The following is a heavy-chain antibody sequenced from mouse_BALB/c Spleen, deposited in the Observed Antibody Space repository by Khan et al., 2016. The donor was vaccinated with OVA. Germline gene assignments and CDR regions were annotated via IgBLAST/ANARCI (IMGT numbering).Heavy chain of an antibody. Sequence: EVKLEESGPGLVKPSQSLSLTCTVTGYSITGDYAWNWIRQFPGNKLEWMGYISSSGSTNYNPALKSRISITRDTSKNQFFLQLNSVTTEDTATYYCARDGSRYNYAMDYWGQGTSVTVSS. CDR3: ARDGSRYNYAMDY. V-gene: IGHV3-2*02. J-gene: IGHJ4*01. CDR1: GYSITGDYA. D-gene: IGHD2-3*01. CDR2: ISSSGST.